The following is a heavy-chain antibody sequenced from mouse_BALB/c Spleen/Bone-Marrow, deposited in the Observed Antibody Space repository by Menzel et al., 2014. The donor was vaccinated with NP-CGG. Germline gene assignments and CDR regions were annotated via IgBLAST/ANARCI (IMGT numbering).Heavy chain of an antibody. CDR1: GYTFTSYV. Sequence: EVQRVESGPELVKPGASVKTSCKASGYTFTSYVIHWVKQKPGQGLDWIGYINPYNDGTKYNEKFKGKATLTSDKSSSTAYMELSSLTSEDSAVYYCARWRYPYAMDYWGQGTSVTVSS. D-gene: IGHD2-12*01. CDR2: INPYNDGT. J-gene: IGHJ4*01. CDR3: ARWRYPYAMDY. V-gene: IGHV1-14*01.